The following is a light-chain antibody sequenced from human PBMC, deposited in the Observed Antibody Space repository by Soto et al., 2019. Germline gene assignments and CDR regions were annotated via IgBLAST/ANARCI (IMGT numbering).Light chain of an antibody. J-gene: IGLJ1*01. Sequence: QSVLTQPRSVSGSPGQSVAISCTGTSSDVGGYNYVSWYQQRPGKAPKLIIYDVTKRPSGVPDRFSGSSSGNTASLTISGLQAEDEADYFCCSYAGSYSYVFGTGTKVTVL. CDR1: SSDVGGYNY. CDR2: DVT. CDR3: CSYAGSYSYV. V-gene: IGLV2-11*01.